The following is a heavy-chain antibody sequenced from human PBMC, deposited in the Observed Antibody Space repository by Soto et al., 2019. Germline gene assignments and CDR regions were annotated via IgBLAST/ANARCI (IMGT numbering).Heavy chain of an antibody. CDR3: TKGGRSCSTASCYTAY. Sequence: EVQLLESGGGLVQPGGSLRLSCAASGFTFSNYAMTWVRQAPGKGLEWVSAISGSGGSTYYADSVKGRFTVSRDNSKNTLYLQMNSLRAEDTAVYYCTKGGRSCSTASCYTAYWGQGTLVTVSS. J-gene: IGHJ4*02. CDR2: ISGSGGST. V-gene: IGHV3-23*01. CDR1: GFTFSNYA. D-gene: IGHD2-2*02.